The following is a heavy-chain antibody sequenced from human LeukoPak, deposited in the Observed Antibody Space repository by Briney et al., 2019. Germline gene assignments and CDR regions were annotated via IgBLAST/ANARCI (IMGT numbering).Heavy chain of an antibody. V-gene: IGHV3-74*01. D-gene: IGHD6-19*01. CDR3: ARAGWYRFDY. Sequence: QPGGSLRLSCVASGFTFSDYWMHWVRQAPGKGLVWVARMNSDGTTTNYADSVKGRFTISRGNAKNTLFLQMNSLGAEDTAVYYCARAGWYRFDYWGQGTVVTVSS. J-gene: IGHJ4*02. CDR2: MNSDGTTT. CDR1: GFTFSDYW.